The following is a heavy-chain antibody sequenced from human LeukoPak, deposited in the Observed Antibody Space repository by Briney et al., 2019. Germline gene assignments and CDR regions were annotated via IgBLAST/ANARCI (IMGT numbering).Heavy chain of an antibody. CDR1: GFTFSKYW. CDR3: ATKQWLAPPPDS. V-gene: IGHV3-74*01. CDR2: INTDGTVT. J-gene: IGHJ4*02. Sequence: GSLRLSCAASGFTFSKYWRLWVRQAPGKGLESVSRINTDGTVTTYADSVKGRFTVSRDNADNTMFLQMNSVRDEDTAVYYCATKQWLAPPPDSWGQGTPVTVSS. D-gene: IGHD6-19*01.